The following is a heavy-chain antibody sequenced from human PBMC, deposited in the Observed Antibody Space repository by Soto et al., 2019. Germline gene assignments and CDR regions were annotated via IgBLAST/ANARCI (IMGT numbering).Heavy chain of an antibody. J-gene: IGHJ3*02. V-gene: IGHV4-31*03. CDR2: IYYSGTT. Sequence: SETLSLTCPFSGASITSGCYYWTWIRQHPGKGLEWIGYIYYSGTTYYNPSLKSRFTISVDTSKNQFSLKLSSVTAADTAVYYCARATLVGANFDAFDIWGQGTMVTVSS. CDR1: GASITSGCYY. CDR3: ARATLVGANFDAFDI. D-gene: IGHD1-26*01.